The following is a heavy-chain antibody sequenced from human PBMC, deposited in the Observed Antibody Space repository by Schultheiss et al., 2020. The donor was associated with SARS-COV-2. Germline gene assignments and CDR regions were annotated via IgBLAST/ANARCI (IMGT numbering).Heavy chain of an antibody. CDR2: ISSSSSYI. J-gene: IGHJ4*02. Sequence: GGSLRLSCAASGFTFSTYRMNWVRQAPGKGLEWVAFISSSSSYIYYADSLKGRFTISRDNAKNSLYLQMNSLRAEDTAVYYRARESGTYDDYSLDFWGQGTLVTVSS. D-gene: IGHD1-26*01. CDR3: ARESGTYDDYSLDF. CDR1: GFTFSTYR. V-gene: IGHV3-21*01.